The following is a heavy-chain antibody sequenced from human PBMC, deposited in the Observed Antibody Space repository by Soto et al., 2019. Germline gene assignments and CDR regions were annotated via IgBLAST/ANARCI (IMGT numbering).Heavy chain of an antibody. CDR2: IRSSGSTI. V-gene: IGHV3-11*01. J-gene: IGHJ5*02. CDR3: ARVFSMTSNWFDP. CDR1: GFTFSNYY. Sequence: GGSLRLSCAASGFTFSNYYMSWIRQAPGKGLEWVSYIRSSGSTIYYADSVKGRFTISRDNAKNSLYLQMNSLRAEDTAVYYCARVFSMTSNWFDPWGQGTLVTVSS. D-gene: IGHD2-21*02.